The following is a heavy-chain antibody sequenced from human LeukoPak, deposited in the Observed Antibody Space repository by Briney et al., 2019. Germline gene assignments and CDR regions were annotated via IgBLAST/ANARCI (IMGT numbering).Heavy chain of an antibody. Sequence: GGSLRLSYAASGFTFSSYWMSWVRQAPGKGLEWVANIKQDGSEKYYVDSVKGRFTISRDNAKNSLYLQMNSLGAEDTAVYYCARDLGDSLYYYYYGMDVWGQGTTVTVSS. CDR2: IKQDGSEK. J-gene: IGHJ6*02. CDR3: ARDLGDSLYYYYYGMDV. CDR1: GFTFSSYW. V-gene: IGHV3-7*01. D-gene: IGHD4-17*01.